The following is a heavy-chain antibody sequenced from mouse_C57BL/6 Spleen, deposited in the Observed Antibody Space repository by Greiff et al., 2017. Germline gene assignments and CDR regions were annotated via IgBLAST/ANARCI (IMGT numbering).Heavy chain of an antibody. CDR3: ARDPYYDYYFDY. D-gene: IGHD2-10*01. Sequence: VQLQQSGPGLVKPSQSLSLTCSVTGYSITSGYYWNWIRQFPGNKLEWMGYISYDGSNNYNPSLKNRISITRDTSKNQFFLKLNSVTTEDTATYYCARDPYYDYYFDYWGQGTTLTVSS. V-gene: IGHV3-6*01. CDR1: GYSITSGYY. CDR2: ISYDGSN. J-gene: IGHJ2*01.